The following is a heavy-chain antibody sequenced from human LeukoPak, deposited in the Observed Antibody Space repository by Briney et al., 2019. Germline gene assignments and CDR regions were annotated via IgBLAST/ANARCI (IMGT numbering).Heavy chain of an antibody. CDR3: ARGKQWLVPYNWFDP. CDR1: GGSFSGYY. D-gene: IGHD6-19*01. CDR2: INHSGST. V-gene: IGHV4-34*01. Sequence: ASETLSLTCAVYGGSFSGYYWSWIRQPPGKGLEWIGEINHSGSTNYNPSLKSRVTISVDTSKNQFSLKLSSVTAADTAVYYCARGKQWLVPYNWFDPWGQGTLVTVSS. J-gene: IGHJ5*02.